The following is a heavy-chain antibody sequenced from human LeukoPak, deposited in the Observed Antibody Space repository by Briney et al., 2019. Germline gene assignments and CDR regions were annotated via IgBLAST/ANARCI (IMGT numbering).Heavy chain of an antibody. CDR3: ARGAGEPAFFGY. D-gene: IGHD1-26*01. CDR1: GGSIRNYY. J-gene: IGHJ4*02. V-gene: IGHV4-59*01. Sequence: SETLSLTCTVSGGSIRNYYWSWIRQPPGKGLEWIGYIYYSGSTNYNPSLKSRVTISVDTSKNQFSLNLTSVTAADTAVYYCARGAGEPAFFGYWGQGTLVTVSS. CDR2: IYYSGST.